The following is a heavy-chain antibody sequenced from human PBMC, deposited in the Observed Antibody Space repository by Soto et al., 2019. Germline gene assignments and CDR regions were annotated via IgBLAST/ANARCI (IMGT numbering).Heavy chain of an antibody. CDR3: VRGGSNYAY. Sequence: EVQLVASGGGLVQPGGSLRLSCTASGFTFSDSWMTWVRQAPGKGLEWVSRIKPHESEKTYADSVKGRFSISRDNAKNSMYWQMDRLSGEDTAVYYCVRGGSNYAYWGQGTLVTVSS. CDR1: GFTFSDSW. CDR2: IKPHESEK. J-gene: IGHJ4*02. V-gene: IGHV3-7*01. D-gene: IGHD4-4*01.